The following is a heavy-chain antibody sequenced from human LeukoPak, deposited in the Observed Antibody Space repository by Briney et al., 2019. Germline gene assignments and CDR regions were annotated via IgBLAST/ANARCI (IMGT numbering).Heavy chain of an antibody. CDR1: GFTFSSYA. CDR2: ISGSGGST. D-gene: IGHD3-22*01. CDR3: AKDLLDSSGYSESETDAFDI. Sequence: GGSLRLSCAASGFTFSSYAMSWVRQAPGKGLEWVSAISGSGGSTYYADSVKGRFTISRDNSKNTLYLQMNSLRAEDTAVYYCAKDLLDSSGYSESETDAFDIWGQGTMVTVSS. V-gene: IGHV3-23*01. J-gene: IGHJ3*02.